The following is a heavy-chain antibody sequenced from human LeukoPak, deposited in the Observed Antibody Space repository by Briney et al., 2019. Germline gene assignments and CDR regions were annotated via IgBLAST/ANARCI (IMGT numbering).Heavy chain of an antibody. J-gene: IGHJ4*02. CDR3: AKGYSNPSHFDY. CDR2: IGSRGGST. CDR1: GFTFSSYS. D-gene: IGHD4-11*01. V-gene: IGHV3-23*01. Sequence: GGSLRLSCAASGFTFSSYSMNWVRQAPGKVLEWVSGIGSRGGSTYYADSVKGRFTISRDNSKNTLYLQMNSLRAEDTAVYYCAKGYSNPSHFDYWGQGTLVTVSS.